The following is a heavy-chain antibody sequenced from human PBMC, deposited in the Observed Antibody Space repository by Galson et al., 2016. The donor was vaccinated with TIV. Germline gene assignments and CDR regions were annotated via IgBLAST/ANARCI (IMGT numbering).Heavy chain of an antibody. CDR2: IIEMFGTT. CDR3: ARARGYSGHEGNY. V-gene: IGHV1-69*13. D-gene: IGHD5-12*01. CDR1: GGTFSSYA. J-gene: IGHJ4*02. Sequence: SVKVSCKASGGTFSSYAFSWVRQAPGQGLEWMGRIIEMFGTTNYAQKFQGGVTITADELTSTAYMELSSLRSEDTAMYYCARARGYSGHEGNYWGQGTLVTVSS.